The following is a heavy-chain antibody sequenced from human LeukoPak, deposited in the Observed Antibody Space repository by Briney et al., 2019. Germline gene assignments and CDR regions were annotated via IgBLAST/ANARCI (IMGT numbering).Heavy chain of an antibody. J-gene: IGHJ5*02. CDR2: ISDSGGST. CDR1: GITLSNYG. D-gene: IGHD3-22*01. Sequence: PGGSLRLSCAVSGITLSNYGMSWVRQAPGKGLEWVAGISDSGGSTNYADSVKGRFTISRDNPKNTLYLQMNSLRAEDTAVYYCAKASSPYYYDSSGYPINWFDPWGQGTLVTVSS. CDR3: AKASSPYYYDSSGYPINWFDP. V-gene: IGHV3-23*01.